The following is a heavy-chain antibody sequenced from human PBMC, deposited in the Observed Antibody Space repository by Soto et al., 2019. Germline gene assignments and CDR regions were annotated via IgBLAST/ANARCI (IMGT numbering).Heavy chain of an antibody. CDR3: AREQQLVVGPYYYYGMDV. D-gene: IGHD6-13*01. CDR1: GFTFSSYE. CDR2: ISSSGSTI. Sequence: GGSLRLSCAASGFTFSSYEMNWVRQAPGKGLEWVSYISSSGSTIYYADSVKGRFTISRDNAKNSLYLQMNSLRAEDTAVYYCAREQQLVVGPYYYYGMDVWGQGTTVTVSS. J-gene: IGHJ6*02. V-gene: IGHV3-48*03.